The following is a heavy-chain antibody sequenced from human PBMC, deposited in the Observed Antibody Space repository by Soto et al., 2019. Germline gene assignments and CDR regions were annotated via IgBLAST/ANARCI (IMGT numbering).Heavy chain of an antibody. CDR2: IYYSGST. D-gene: IGHD6-13*01. J-gene: IGHJ5*02. V-gene: IGHV4-59*01. CDR3: AGGIAAAASAWFDP. Sequence: PSETLSLTCTVSGGSISSYYWSWIRQPPGKGLEWIGYIYYSGSTNYNPSLKSRVTISVDTSKNQFSLKLSSVTAADTAVYYCAGGIAAAASAWFDPWGQGTLGTVS. CDR1: GGSISSYY.